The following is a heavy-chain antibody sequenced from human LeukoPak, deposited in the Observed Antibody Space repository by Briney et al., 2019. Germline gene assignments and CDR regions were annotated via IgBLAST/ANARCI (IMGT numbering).Heavy chain of an antibody. CDR3: AKRQEGRLSLDNWFDP. J-gene: IGHJ5*02. D-gene: IGHD3-16*01. V-gene: IGHV3-11*01. Sequence: GGSLRLSCAAFGFTFSDYYMAWIRQAPGKGLEWVSFISGSGYNIYSADSVRGRFTLSRDNANNSLYLQMNRLRAEDTAVYYCAKRQEGRLSLDNWFDPWGQGTLVTVTS. CDR2: ISGSGYNI. CDR1: GFTFSDYY.